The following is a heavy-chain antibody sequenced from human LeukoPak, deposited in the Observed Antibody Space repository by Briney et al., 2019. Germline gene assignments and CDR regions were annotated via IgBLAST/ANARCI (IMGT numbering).Heavy chain of an antibody. CDR1: GFTFSSHE. D-gene: IGHD1-26*01. Sequence: GGSLRLSCAASGFTFSSHEMNWVRQAPGKGLEWVSYISSSGSTIYYADSVKGRFTISRDNAKNSLYLQMNSLRAEDTAVYYCARVYSGSYSYYFDYWGQGTLVTVSS. CDR2: ISSSGSTI. CDR3: ARVYSGSYSYYFDY. V-gene: IGHV3-48*03. J-gene: IGHJ4*02.